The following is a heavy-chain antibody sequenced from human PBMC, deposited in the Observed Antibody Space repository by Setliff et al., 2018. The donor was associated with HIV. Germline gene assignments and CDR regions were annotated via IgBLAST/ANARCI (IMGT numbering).Heavy chain of an antibody. D-gene: IGHD6-13*01. J-gene: IGHJ4*02. CDR2: ISSGGGT. CDR1: GFPFSNYA. Sequence: GGSLRLSCAASGFPFSNYAMSWVRQAPGKGLEWVSAISSGGGTYYADFVKGRFTISRDNSRNTLYLQMNSLRAEDTAVYYCAKAPLTIVATGGEDCWGQGTLVTVSS. V-gene: IGHV3-23*01. CDR3: AKAPLTIVATGGEDC.